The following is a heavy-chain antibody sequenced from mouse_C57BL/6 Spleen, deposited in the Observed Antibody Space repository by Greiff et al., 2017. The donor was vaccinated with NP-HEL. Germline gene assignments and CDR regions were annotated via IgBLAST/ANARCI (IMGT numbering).Heavy chain of an antibody. CDR1: GYSFTGHF. Sequence: VQLKQSGPELVKPGDSVKISCKASGYSFTGHFMNWVMQSHGKSLEWIGRINPYNGDTFYNQKFKGKATLTVDKSSSTAHMELRSLTSEDSAVYYCARGRYDGYYSYYAMDYWGQGTSVTVSS. V-gene: IGHV1-20*01. CDR2: INPYNGDT. CDR3: ARGRYDGYYSYYAMDY. D-gene: IGHD2-3*01. J-gene: IGHJ4*01.